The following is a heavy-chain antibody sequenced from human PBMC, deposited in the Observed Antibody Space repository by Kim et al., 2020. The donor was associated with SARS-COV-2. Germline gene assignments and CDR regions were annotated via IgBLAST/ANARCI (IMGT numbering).Heavy chain of an antibody. CDR3: TTAPWVGGYYYYYYGMDV. D-gene: IGHD1-26*01. CDR2: IKSKTDGGTT. Sequence: GGSLRLSCAASGFTFSNAWMSWVRQAPGKGLEWVGRIKSKTDGGTTDYAAPVKGRFTISRDDSKNTLYLQMNSLKTEDTAVYYCTTAPWVGGYYYYYYGMDVWGQGTTVTVSS. J-gene: IGHJ6*02. V-gene: IGHV3-15*01. CDR1: GFTFSNAW.